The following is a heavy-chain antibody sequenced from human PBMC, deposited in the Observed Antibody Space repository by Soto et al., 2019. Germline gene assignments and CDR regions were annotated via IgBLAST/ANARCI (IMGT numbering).Heavy chain of an antibody. CDR2: ISSDGSTT. CDR1: GFTFSSYG. Sequence: GGSLRLSCAASGFTFSSYGIHWVRQAPGKGLEWVAVISSDGSTTYYADSVKGRFTISRDNSKNTLYLQMDSLRPEDTAVYYCAKEVAVAGDFDYWGHGTLVTVSS. D-gene: IGHD6-19*01. J-gene: IGHJ4*01. CDR3: AKEVAVAGDFDY. V-gene: IGHV3-30*18.